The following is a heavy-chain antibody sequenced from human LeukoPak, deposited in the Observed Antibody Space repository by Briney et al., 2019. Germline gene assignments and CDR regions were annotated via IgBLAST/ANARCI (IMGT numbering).Heavy chain of an antibody. CDR1: GFTFNDYY. CDR2: ISGSGGST. Sequence: GGSLRLSCAASGFTFNDYYMSWVRQVPGKGREWVSAISGSGGSTYYADSVKGRFTISRDNSKNTLYLQMNSLRAEDTAVYYCAKVPHRVLSNYHYWGQGALVTVSS. D-gene: IGHD4-11*01. V-gene: IGHV3-23*01. J-gene: IGHJ4*02. CDR3: AKVPHRVLSNYHY.